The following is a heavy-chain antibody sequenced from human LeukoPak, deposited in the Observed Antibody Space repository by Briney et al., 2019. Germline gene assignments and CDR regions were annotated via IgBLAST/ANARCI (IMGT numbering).Heavy chain of an antibody. CDR2: ISGSGGST. V-gene: IGHV3-23*01. CDR1: GFTFSSCA. J-gene: IGHJ4*02. D-gene: IGHD1-14*01. CDR3: ARETKVADFDY. Sequence: GGSLRLSCAASGFTFSSCAMSWVRQAPGEGLEWVSAISGSGGSTYYADSVKGRFTISRDNSKNTLYLQMNSLRAEDTAVYYCARETKVADFDYWGQGTLVTVSS.